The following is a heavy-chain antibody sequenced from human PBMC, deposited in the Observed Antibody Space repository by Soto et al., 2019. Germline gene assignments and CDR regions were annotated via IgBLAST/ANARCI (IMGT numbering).Heavy chain of an antibody. CDR2: IIPVFQTA. CDR1: GGLFSSYP. CDR3: ARGGSGYTWFNEF. Sequence: QAQLVQSGAEVKKPGSSVKVSCKASGGLFSSYPISWVRQVPGQGLEWMGGIIPVFQTAYYPQRFQGRVTITADESTHTAYMELSSLRSEYTAIYYCARGGSGYTWFNEFWGQGTMVAVSS. V-gene: IGHV1-69*01. J-gene: IGHJ4*02. D-gene: IGHD3-22*01.